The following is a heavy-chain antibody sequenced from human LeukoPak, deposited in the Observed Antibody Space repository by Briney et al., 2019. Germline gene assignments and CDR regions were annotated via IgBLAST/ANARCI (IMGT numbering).Heavy chain of an antibody. CDR3: ARENIVLMVYAIDD. Sequence: NPGGSLRPSCAASGFTFSSYSMNWVRQAPGKGLEWVSSISSSSSYIYYADSVKGRFTISRDNAKNSLYLQMNSLRAEDTAVYYCARENIVLMVYAIDDWGQGTLVTVSS. V-gene: IGHV3-21*01. CDR1: GFTFSSYS. J-gene: IGHJ4*02. CDR2: ISSSSSYI. D-gene: IGHD2-8*01.